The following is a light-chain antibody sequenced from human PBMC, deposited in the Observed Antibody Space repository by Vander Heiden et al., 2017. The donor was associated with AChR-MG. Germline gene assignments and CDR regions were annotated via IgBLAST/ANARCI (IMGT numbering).Light chain of an antibody. CDR1: SSDVVGYNY. CDR2: EVS. V-gene: IGLV2-8*01. J-gene: IGLJ2*01. Sequence: QSALTQPPSASGSPGQSVTISCTGTSSDVVGYNYGSWYQQHAGKAHNLMIYEVSQRPEGVPDRFAGSKSGNTASLTVSGRQAEEEADYYCSSYAGSNNLVFGGGTKLTVL. CDR3: SSYAGSNNLV.